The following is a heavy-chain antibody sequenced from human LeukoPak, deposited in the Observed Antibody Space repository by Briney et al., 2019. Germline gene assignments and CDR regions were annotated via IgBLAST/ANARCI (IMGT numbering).Heavy chain of an antibody. CDR2: IRFDGSNK. CDR1: GFSLSNYG. D-gene: IGHD2-8*01. CDR3: ARDVRPSCSNGICYQRDYYGMDV. J-gene: IGHJ6*02. Sequence: GGSLRLSCAASGFSLSNYGIHWVRQAPGKGLEWVTRIRFDGSNKDYADSVKGRFTVSRDNSKNMLYLQMNSLRAEDTAVYYCARDVRPSCSNGICYQRDYYGMDVWGQGTTVTVSS. V-gene: IGHV3-30*02.